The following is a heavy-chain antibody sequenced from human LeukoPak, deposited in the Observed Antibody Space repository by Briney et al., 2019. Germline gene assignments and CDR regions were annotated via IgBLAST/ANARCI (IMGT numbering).Heavy chain of an antibody. CDR2: ISGSGGST. J-gene: IGHJ4*02. V-gene: IGHV3-23*01. D-gene: IGHD3-10*01. CDR1: GFTFSSYA. Sequence: GGSLRLSCAASGFTFSSYAMSWVRQAPGKGLEWVSGISGSGGSTYYTDSVKGRFTISRDNSKNTLYLQLNSLRVDDTAVYYCAKEVYYGSGAFDYWGQGTLVTASS. CDR3: AKEVYYGSGAFDY.